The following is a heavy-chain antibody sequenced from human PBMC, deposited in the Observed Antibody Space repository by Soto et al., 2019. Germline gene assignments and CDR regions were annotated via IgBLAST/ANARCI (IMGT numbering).Heavy chain of an antibody. D-gene: IGHD6-13*01. V-gene: IGHV4-59*01. CDR3: AREPGYSNKFDY. J-gene: IGHJ4*02. CDR1: GGSISSYY. Sequence: KPSETLSLTCTVSGGSISSYYWSWIRQPPGKGLEWIGYIYYSGSTNYSPSLKSRVTISVDTSKNQFSLKLSSVTAADTAVYYCAREPGYSNKFDYWGQGTLVTVSS. CDR2: IYYSGST.